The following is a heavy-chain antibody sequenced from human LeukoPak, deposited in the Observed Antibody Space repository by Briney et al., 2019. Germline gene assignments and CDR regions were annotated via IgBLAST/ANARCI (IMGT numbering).Heavy chain of an antibody. J-gene: IGHJ3*02. CDR3: AGRYYYDSSGHSACDI. Sequence: SETLSLTCAVYGGSFNGYYWSWIRQPPGKGREWIGEINHSGSTNYNPSLKSRVTISVDTSKNQFSLKLSSVTAADTAVYYCAGRYYYDSSGHSACDIWGQGTMVTVSS. CDR1: GGSFNGYY. D-gene: IGHD3-22*01. CDR2: INHSGST. V-gene: IGHV4-34*01.